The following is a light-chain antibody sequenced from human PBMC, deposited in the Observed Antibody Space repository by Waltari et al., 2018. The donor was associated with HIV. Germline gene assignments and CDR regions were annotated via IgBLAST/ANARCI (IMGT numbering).Light chain of an antibody. Sequence: DVVMTQSPLLLPVTLGQPASISCNSSQSLVYTDGNTYLDWFQQRSGQSPRRLLYQVSKRDSGVPDRFSGSGSGTDFTLKIKAVATEDVATYYCMQGTHWPPYTFGQGTKLDI. CDR3: MQGTHWPPYT. CDR2: QVS. CDR1: QSLVYTDGNTY. J-gene: IGKJ2*01. V-gene: IGKV2-30*01.